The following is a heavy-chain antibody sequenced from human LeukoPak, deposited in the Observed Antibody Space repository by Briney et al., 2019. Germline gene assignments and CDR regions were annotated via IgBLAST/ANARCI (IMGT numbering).Heavy chain of an antibody. D-gene: IGHD2-2*02. Sequence: GGSLRLSCAASGFTFRSYTMRWVRQAPGKGLEWVSSISDSGDTTDYADSVKGRFTISRDNAKDTLYLQMNSLRADDTAVYYCARPDCSSTSCYTLEYWGQGTLVTVSS. CDR1: GFTFRSYT. CDR2: ISDSGDTT. J-gene: IGHJ4*02. V-gene: IGHV3-23*01. CDR3: ARPDCSSTSCYTLEY.